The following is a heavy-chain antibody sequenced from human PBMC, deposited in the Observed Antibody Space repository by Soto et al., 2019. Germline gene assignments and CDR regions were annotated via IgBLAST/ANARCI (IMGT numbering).Heavy chain of an antibody. Sequence: QVQLQQWGAGLLKPSETLSRTCAVYGASFSGYRWNWIRQPPGKGLEWIGEINHSGSTNYNPSLKSRVTISVHTSKYQFSVRLISVNGADPAVYYCARGPPVVVVPGAPRNYYYMDVWGKWTTVTVSS. CDR2: INHSGST. CDR1: GASFSGYR. D-gene: IGHD2-2*01. J-gene: IGHJ6*03. V-gene: IGHV4-34*01. CDR3: ARGPPVVVVPGAPRNYYYMDV.